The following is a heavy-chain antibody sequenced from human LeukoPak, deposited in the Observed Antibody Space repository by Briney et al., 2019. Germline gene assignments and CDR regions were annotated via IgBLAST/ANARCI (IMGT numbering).Heavy chain of an antibody. Sequence: GGSLRLSCAASGFTFSSYSMNWVRQAPGKGLEWVSSISSSSYIYYADSVKGRFTISRDNAKNSLYLQMNSLRAEDTAVYYCARADTMVRGVINWFDPWGQGTLVTVSS. CDR3: ARADTMVRGVINWFDP. CDR1: GFTFSSYS. CDR2: ISSSSYI. V-gene: IGHV3-21*01. J-gene: IGHJ5*02. D-gene: IGHD3-10*01.